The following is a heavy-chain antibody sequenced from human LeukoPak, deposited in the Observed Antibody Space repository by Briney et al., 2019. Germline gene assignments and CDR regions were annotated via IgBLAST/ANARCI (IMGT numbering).Heavy chain of an antibody. CDR1: GGSISGSSYY. CDR2: GFYSVSA. D-gene: IGHD4-17*01. J-gene: IGHJ4*02. CDR3: ARLRGAMTTVTSDFDY. Sequence: SETLSLTCIVSGGSISGSSYYWAWIRQPPGKGLEWIGSGFYSVSAYYNPSLKSRVTISVDTSKNQFSLTLSSVTAADTAVYYCARLRGAMTTVTSDFDYWGQGTLVTVSS. V-gene: IGHV4-39*01.